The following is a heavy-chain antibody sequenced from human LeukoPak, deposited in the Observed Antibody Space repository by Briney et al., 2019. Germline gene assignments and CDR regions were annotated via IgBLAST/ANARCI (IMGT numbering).Heavy chain of an antibody. D-gene: IGHD3-3*01. V-gene: IGHV1-24*01. Sequence: GPVKVSCKVSGYTLTELSMHWVRQAPGKGLEWMGGFDPEDGETIYAQKFQGRVTMTEDTSTDTAYMELSSLRSEDTAVYYCATGDGSLYYDFWSGYYTWGQGTLVTVSS. CDR1: GYTLTELS. CDR2: FDPEDGET. J-gene: IGHJ5*02. CDR3: ATGDGSLYYDFWSGYYT.